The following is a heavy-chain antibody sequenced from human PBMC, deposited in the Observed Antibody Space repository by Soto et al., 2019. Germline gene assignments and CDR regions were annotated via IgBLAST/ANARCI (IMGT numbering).Heavy chain of an antibody. V-gene: IGHV4-59*01. CDR1: GGSISSYY. J-gene: IGHJ6*03. CDR3: ARLDHYGDYPLYYYYYMDV. D-gene: IGHD4-17*01. CDR2: IYYSGST. Sequence: SETLSLTCTVSGGSISSYYWSWIRQPPGKGLEWIGYIYYSGSTNYNPSLKSRVTISVDTSKNQFSLKLSSVTAADTAVYYCARLDHYGDYPLYYYYYMDVWGKGTTVTVSS.